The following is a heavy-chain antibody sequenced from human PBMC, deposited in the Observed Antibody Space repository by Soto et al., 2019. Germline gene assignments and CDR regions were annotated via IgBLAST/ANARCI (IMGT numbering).Heavy chain of an antibody. CDR2: INHSGST. CDR3: ARGLTMVRGEIAGAQAPVY. CDR1: GGSFSGYY. V-gene: IGHV4-34*01. D-gene: IGHD3-10*01. Sequence: LSLTCAVYGGSFSGYYWSWIRPPTGKGLEWIGEINHSGSTNYNPSLKSRVTISVDTSKNQFSLMLSSVTAADTAVNYCARGLTMVRGEIAGAQAPVYSGEGTLVIVYS. J-gene: IGHJ4*02.